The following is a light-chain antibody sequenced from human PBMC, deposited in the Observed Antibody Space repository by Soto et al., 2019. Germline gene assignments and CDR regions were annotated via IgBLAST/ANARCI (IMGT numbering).Light chain of an antibody. CDR3: AAWDDSLSGWV. J-gene: IGLJ3*02. V-gene: IGLV1-47*01. Sequence: QAVVAQPPSVSGTPGQTIPVSCSGSSSNIGTNYVYWYQQLPGTAPKLLIYNNNQRPSGVPDRVSGSKSGTSASLTISGLRSEDEADYYCAAWDDSLSGWVFGGGTKVTVL. CDR2: NNN. CDR1: SSNIGTNY.